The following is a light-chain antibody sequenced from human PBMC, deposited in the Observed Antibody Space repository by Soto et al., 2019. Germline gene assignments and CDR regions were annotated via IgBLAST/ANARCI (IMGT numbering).Light chain of an antibody. V-gene: IGKV1-39*01. Sequence: DIQMTQSPSSLSASVGDRVTITCRASQSIARYLNWYQHKPGKAPKLLIYTTSSLQSGVASRFSGSASGTDFTLTISSLQPEDFATYYCQQSHTPPITFGQGTRLDMK. CDR3: QQSHTPPIT. J-gene: IGKJ5*01. CDR2: TTS. CDR1: QSIARY.